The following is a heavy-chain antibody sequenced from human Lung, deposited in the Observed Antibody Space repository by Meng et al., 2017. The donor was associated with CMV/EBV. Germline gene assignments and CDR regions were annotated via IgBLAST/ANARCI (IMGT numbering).Heavy chain of an antibody. J-gene: IGHJ5*02. D-gene: IGHD5-24*01. V-gene: IGHV1-18*01. CDR3: ARRKRDGYNYSLDL. CDR2: ISPYNGDT. CDR1: GCTFTSYG. Sequence: KASGCTFTSYGLNGVRQAPGQGLEWMGWISPYNGDTHYTQKFQGRVTMTTDTSTNTAYMELGSLRSDDTAMYFCARRKRDGYNYSLDLWGQGTLVTVSS.